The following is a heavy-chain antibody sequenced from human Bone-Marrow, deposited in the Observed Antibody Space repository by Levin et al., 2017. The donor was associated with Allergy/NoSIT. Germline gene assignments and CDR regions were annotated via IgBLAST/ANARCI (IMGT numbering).Heavy chain of an antibody. J-gene: IGHJ4*02. D-gene: IGHD3-22*01. Sequence: GESLKISCAASGFTFSSYGMHWVRQAPGKGLEWVAVIWYDGSNKYYADSVKGRFTISRDNSKNTLYLQMNSLRAEDTAVYYCARAESYDSSGANDYWGQGTLVTVSS. V-gene: IGHV3-33*01. CDR2: IWYDGSNK. CDR3: ARAESYDSSGANDY. CDR1: GFTFSSYG.